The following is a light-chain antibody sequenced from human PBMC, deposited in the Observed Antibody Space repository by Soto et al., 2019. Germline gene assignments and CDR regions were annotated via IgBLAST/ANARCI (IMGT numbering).Light chain of an antibody. CDR3: CSYTSRSVYV. V-gene: IGLV2-14*01. CDR1: SSDVGGYNY. J-gene: IGLJ1*01. CDR2: DVS. Sequence: QSALTQPASVSGSPGQSIAISCTGTSSDVGGYNYVSWYQQHPGKAPKLIIYDVSYRPSGVSNRFSGSKSGNTASLTISGLQAEDEADYYGCSYTSRSVYVFGTGTKLTVL.